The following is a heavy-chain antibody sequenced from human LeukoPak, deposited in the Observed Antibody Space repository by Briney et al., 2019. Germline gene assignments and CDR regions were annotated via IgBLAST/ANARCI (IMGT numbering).Heavy chain of an antibody. CDR2: ISWNSGSI. D-gene: IGHD3-3*01. CDR3: AKARDYDFWSGFDY. J-gene: IGHJ4*02. V-gene: IGHV3-9*01. Sequence: GWSLRLSCAASGFTFDDYAMHWVRQAPGKGLEWVSGISWNSGSIGYADSVKGRFTISRDNAKNSLYLQMNSLRAEDRALYHCAKARDYDFWSGFDYWGQGTLVTVSS. CDR1: GFTFDDYA.